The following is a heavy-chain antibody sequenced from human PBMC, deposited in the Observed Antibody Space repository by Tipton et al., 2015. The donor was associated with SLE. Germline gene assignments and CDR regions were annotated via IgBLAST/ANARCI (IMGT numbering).Heavy chain of an antibody. CDR3: ARDLSSAYYYADYFDY. CDR2: IYYSGST. D-gene: IGHD3-22*01. J-gene: IGHJ4*02. CDR1: GGSISSYY. V-gene: IGHV4-59*12. Sequence: TLSLTCTVSGGSISSYYWSWIRQPPGKGLEWIGYIYYSGSTNYNPPLKSRVTISVDTSKNQFSLKLSSVTAADTAVYYCARDLSSAYYYADYFDYWGQGTLVTVSS.